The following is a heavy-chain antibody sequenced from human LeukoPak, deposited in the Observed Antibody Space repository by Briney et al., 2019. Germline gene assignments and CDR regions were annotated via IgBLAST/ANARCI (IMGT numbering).Heavy chain of an antibody. CDR2: IYYSGSS. V-gene: IGHV4-39*01. J-gene: IGHJ4*02. CDR1: GGSISSSSYY. D-gene: IGHD6-19*01. CDR3: ARSGYSSGWYLYYFDY. Sequence: PSETLSLTCTVSGGSISSSSYYWGWIRQPPGKGLEWIGSIYYSGSSYYNPSLKSRVTISVDTSKNQFSLKLSSVTAADTAVYYCARSGYSSGWYLYYFDYWGQGTLVTVSS.